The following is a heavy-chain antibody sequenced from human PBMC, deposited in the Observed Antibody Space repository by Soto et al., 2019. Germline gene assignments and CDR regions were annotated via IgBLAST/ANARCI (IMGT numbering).Heavy chain of an antibody. CDR2: INPNSGGT. D-gene: IGHD3-22*01. J-gene: IGHJ4*02. CDR1: GYTFTGYY. Sequence: VASVKVSCKASGYTFTGYYMHWVRQAPGQGLEWMGWINPNSGGTNYAQKFQGRVTMTRDTSISTAYMELSRLRSDDTAVYYCAIMLPATMIVVSDYWGQGTLVTVSS. CDR3: AIMLPATMIVVSDY. V-gene: IGHV1-2*02.